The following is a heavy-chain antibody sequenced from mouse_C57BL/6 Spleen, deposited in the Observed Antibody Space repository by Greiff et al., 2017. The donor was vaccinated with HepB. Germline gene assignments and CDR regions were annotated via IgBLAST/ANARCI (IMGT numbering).Heavy chain of an antibody. D-gene: IGHD2-5*01. Sequence: DVQLVESGEGLVKPGGSLKLSCAASGFTFSSYAMSWVRQTPEKRLEWVAYISSGGDYIYYADTVKGRFTISRDNARNTLYLQMSNLKSEDTAMYYCTRGSYSNSWFAYWGQGTLVTVSA. CDR1: GFTFSSYA. CDR3: TRGSYSNSWFAY. CDR2: ISSGGDYI. J-gene: IGHJ3*01. V-gene: IGHV5-9-1*02.